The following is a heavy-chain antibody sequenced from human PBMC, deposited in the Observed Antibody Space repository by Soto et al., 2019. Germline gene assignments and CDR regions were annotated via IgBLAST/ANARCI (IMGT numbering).Heavy chain of an antibody. Sequence: SETLSRTCTVSCGSISSYYWSWIRQPPWKGLEWIVYIYYSGSTNYNPSLKSRVTISVDTSKNQFSLKLSSVTAADTAAYYCARNKTTFWSTPGKMEVWGQGTTVTLSS. CDR3: ARNKTTFWSTPGKMEV. J-gene: IGHJ6*01. V-gene: IGHV4-59*01. CDR2: IYYSGST. D-gene: IGHD1-1*01. CDR1: CGSISSYY.